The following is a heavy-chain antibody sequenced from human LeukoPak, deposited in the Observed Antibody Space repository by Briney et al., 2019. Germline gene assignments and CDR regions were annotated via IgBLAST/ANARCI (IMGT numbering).Heavy chain of an antibody. J-gene: IGHJ6*03. D-gene: IGHD3-3*01. Sequence: GGSLRLSCAASGFTFSSYAMSWVRQAPGKGLEWVSAISGSGGSTYYADSVKGRFTISRDNSKNTLYLQMNSLRAEDTAVYYCAKGRTIFNYYYMDVWGKGTTVTVSS. CDR3: AKGRTIFNYYYMDV. CDR2: ISGSGGST. V-gene: IGHV3-23*01. CDR1: GFTFSSYA.